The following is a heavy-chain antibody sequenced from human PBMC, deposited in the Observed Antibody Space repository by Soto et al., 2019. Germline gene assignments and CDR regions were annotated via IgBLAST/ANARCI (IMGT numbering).Heavy chain of an antibody. J-gene: IGHJ3*02. CDR1: GGSINNSD. Sequence: SETLSLTCTVPGGSINNSDWSWILLCPGKGLEWIGYIYFSGSTNYNPSLKSRVTISVDTSKSQFSLRLSSMTTAHTAVYYCSRGRGGIWSLAPFDIWAQRAMVTVSS. V-gene: IGHV4-59*01. CDR2: IYFSGST. CDR3: SRGRGGIWSLAPFDI. D-gene: IGHD6-13*01.